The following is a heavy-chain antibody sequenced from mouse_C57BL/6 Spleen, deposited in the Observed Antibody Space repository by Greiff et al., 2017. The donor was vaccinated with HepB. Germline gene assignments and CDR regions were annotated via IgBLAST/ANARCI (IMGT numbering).Heavy chain of an antibody. CDR2: IYPGDGDT. CDR1: GYAFSSSW. CDR3: AYGSGAY. J-gene: IGHJ3*01. V-gene: IGHV1-82*01. D-gene: IGHD1-1*01. Sequence: VQRVESGPELVKPGASVKISCKASGYAFSSSWMNWVKQRPGKGLEWIGRIYPGDGDTNYNGKFKGKATLTADKSSSTAYMQLSSLTSEDSAVYFCAYGSGAYWGQGTLVTVSA.